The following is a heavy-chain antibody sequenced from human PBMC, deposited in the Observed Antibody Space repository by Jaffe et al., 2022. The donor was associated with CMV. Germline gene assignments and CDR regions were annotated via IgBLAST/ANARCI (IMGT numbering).Heavy chain of an antibody. CDR3: AIISLDADFWRGLPDHYFDL. J-gene: IGHJ2*01. Sequence: QVQLVQSGAEVKKPGASVKVSCKASGFNFTASYIHWARQAPGQGLEWMGWLNPISGGTSFAQKFQDRVTMTRDTSLGTAFMELSRLRPDDTAIYYCAIISLDADFWRGLPDHYFDLWGRGSLVTVSS. D-gene: IGHD3-3*01. CDR1: GFNFTASY. CDR2: LNPISGGT. V-gene: IGHV1-2*02.